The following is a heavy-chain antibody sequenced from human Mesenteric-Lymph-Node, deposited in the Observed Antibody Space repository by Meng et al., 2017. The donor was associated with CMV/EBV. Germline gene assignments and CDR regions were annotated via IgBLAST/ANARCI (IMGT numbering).Heavy chain of an antibody. CDR1: GGSFSGYY. Sequence: QVQLQQWGYGRLRPSEPMSLTCAVYGGSFSGYYWSWIRQPPGKGLEWIGEINHSGSTNYNPSLKSRVTISVDTSKNQFSLKLSSVTAADTAVYYCARSSWYGLDYWGQGTLVTVSS. CDR3: ARSSWYGLDY. D-gene: IGHD6-13*01. V-gene: IGHV4-34*01. J-gene: IGHJ4*02. CDR2: INHSGST.